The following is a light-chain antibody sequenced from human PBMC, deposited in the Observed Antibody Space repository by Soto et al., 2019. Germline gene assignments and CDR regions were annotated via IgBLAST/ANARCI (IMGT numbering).Light chain of an antibody. CDR1: QSVSSN. CDR2: GAS. Sequence: EIVMTQSPATLSVSTGETATLSCRASQSVSSNLAWYQQKPGQAPRLLIYGASTRATDIPARFSGSGSGTEFTLTISSLQSEDFALYYCQQHNNFLTFGQGTKVEIK. J-gene: IGKJ1*01. CDR3: QQHNNFLT. V-gene: IGKV3-15*01.